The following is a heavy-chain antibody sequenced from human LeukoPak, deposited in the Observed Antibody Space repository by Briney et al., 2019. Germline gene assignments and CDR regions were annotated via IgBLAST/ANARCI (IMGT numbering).Heavy chain of an antibody. CDR1: GFTVSSNS. D-gene: IGHD4/OR15-4a*01. J-gene: IGHJ4*02. CDR2: IYSDNT. V-gene: IGHV3-53*01. CDR3: ARRAGAYSHPYDY. Sequence: GGSLRLSCTVSGFTVSSNSMSRVRQAPGKGLEWVSFIYSDNTHYSDSVKGRFTISRDNSKNTLYLQMNSLRAEDTAVYYCARRAGAYSHPYDYWGQGTLVTVSS.